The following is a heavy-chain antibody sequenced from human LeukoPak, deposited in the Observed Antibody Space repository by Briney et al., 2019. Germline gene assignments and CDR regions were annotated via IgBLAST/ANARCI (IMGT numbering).Heavy chain of an antibody. CDR3: ARGTYYYGSGSYRGNYYYYMDV. CDR1: GYSISSGYY. V-gene: IGHV4-38-2*02. D-gene: IGHD3-10*01. CDR2: INHSGST. J-gene: IGHJ6*03. Sequence: SETLSLTCTVSGYSISSGYYWSWIRQPPGKGLEWIGEINHSGSTNYNPSLKSRVTISVDTSKNQFSLKLSSVTAADTAVYYCARGTYYYGSGSYRGNYYYYMDVWGKGTTVTVSS.